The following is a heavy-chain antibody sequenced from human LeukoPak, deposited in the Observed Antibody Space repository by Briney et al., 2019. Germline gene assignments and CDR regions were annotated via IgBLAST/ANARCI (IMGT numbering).Heavy chain of an antibody. CDR2: IYSGGST. D-gene: IGHD3-10*01. Sequence: GGSLRLSCAASGFTVSSNYMSWVRQAPGKGLEWVSVIYSGGSTYYADSVKGRFTISRDNSKNTLYLQMNSLRAEDTAVYYCARDNTRRYYGSGSYYNGGYNWFNPWGQGTLVTASS. J-gene: IGHJ5*02. V-gene: IGHV3-66*01. CDR1: GFTVSSNY. CDR3: ARDNTRRYYGSGSYYNGGYNWFNP.